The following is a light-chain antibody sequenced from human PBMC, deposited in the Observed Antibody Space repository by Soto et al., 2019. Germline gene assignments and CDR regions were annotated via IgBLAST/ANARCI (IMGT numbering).Light chain of an antibody. J-gene: IGLJ1*01. CDR2: DVS. CDR1: SSAVGHYSH. Sequence: QSVLTHPAPVSGSPGQSITSSCTRTSSAVGHYSHFCWYQRLPGTATKCMFYDVSDRPSGVSNRFSGSTSGYKASLTISGLQAEDEADYYCSSYTSSSLYVFGTGTKVTVL. V-gene: IGLV2-14*01. CDR3: SSYTSSSLYV.